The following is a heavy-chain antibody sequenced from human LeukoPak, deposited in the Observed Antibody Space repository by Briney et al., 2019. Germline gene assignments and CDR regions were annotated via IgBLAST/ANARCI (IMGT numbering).Heavy chain of an antibody. J-gene: IGHJ4*02. CDR1: GYTFTDYY. CDR3: TRGRYQLLWGDY. D-gene: IGHD2-15*01. Sequence: ASVKVSCKASGYTFTDYYIHWVRQAPGQGLEWMGWILPSIGGTHYAQAFQGRVTMTSDTSISTAYMELSDLTSDDTAVYFCTRGRYQLLWGDYWGQGTLVTVSS. CDR2: ILPSIGGT. V-gene: IGHV1-2*02.